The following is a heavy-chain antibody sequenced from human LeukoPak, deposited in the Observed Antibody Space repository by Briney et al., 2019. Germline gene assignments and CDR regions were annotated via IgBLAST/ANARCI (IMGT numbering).Heavy chain of an antibody. Sequence: SETLSLTCAVYGGSFSGYYWSWIRQPPGKGLEWIGEINHSGSTNYNPSLKSRVTISVDTSKNQFSLKLSSVTAADTAVYYCARRPASRYYYYGMDVWGQGTTVTVSS. J-gene: IGHJ6*02. CDR2: INHSGST. CDR3: ARRPASRYYYYGMDV. V-gene: IGHV4-34*01. CDR1: GGSFSGYY.